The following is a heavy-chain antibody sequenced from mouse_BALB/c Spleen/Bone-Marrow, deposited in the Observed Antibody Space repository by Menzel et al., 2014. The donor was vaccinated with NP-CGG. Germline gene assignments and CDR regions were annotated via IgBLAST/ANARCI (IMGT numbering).Heavy chain of an antibody. V-gene: IGHV6-6*02. J-gene: IGHJ2*01. CDR2: IRLKSNNYET. CDR1: GFTFSSYW. Sequence: EVKLQESGGGLVQPGGSMKLSCVASGFTFSSYWMNWVRQPPEKGLEWVAEIRLKSNNYETHYAESVKGRFTISRDDSKSSVYLQMNNLRGEDTGIYFCTVPFGPGFDYWGQGTTLTVSS. CDR3: TVPFGPGFDY.